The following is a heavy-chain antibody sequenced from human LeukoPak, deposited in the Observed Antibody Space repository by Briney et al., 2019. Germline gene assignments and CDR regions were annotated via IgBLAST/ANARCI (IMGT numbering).Heavy chain of an antibody. V-gene: IGHV4-34*01. CDR3: ARGPRGYSYGYPSGAFDI. D-gene: IGHD5-18*01. CDR1: GGSFSGYY. Sequence: KPSETLSLTCAVDGGSFSGYYWSWIRQPPGKGLEWIGEINHSGSTNYYPSLKSRVTISVDTSKNQFSLKLSSVTAADTAVYYCARGPRGYSYGYPSGAFDIWGQGTMVTVSS. CDR2: INHSGST. J-gene: IGHJ3*02.